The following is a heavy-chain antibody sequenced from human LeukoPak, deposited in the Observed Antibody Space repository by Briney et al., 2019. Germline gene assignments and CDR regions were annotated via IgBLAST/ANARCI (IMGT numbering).Heavy chain of an antibody. CDR2: LYSGSST. Sequence: GGSLRLSCAASGFTVSTNYMNWVRQAPGKGLEWVSILYSGSSTYYADSMKGRFTISRDDSKNTLYLQMNSLIAEDTAVYYCARVGDHYHWNLDLWGRGTHVTVSS. V-gene: IGHV3-53*01. J-gene: IGHJ2*01. CDR3: ARVGDHYHWNLDL. D-gene: IGHD3-10*01. CDR1: GFTVSTNY.